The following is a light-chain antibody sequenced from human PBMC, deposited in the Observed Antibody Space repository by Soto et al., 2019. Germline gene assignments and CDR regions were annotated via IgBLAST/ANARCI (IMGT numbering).Light chain of an antibody. Sequence: EIVLTQSPGTLSLSPGERATLSCRASQSVNSGYLAWYQQKPGQAPRLLFYGVSNRAAGIPDRFSGSGSGTDFTLTISSLEPEDFAVYYCQVYGSSPRYTFGQGTNVEIK. CDR2: GVS. CDR3: QVYGSSPRYT. V-gene: IGKV3-20*01. J-gene: IGKJ2*01. CDR1: QSVNSGY.